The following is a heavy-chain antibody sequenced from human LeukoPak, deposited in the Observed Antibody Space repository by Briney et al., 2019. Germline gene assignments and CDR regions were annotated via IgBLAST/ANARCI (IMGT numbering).Heavy chain of an antibody. CDR2: TGNKANRYTT. D-gene: IGHD3-16*01. J-gene: IGHJ6*02. CDR3: ARAFMLHGLDV. V-gene: IGHV3-72*01. Sequence: GRSLRLSCAASGFTFNDHDMDWARQAPGKGGEWVGRTGNKANRYTTEYAASVKGRFTIPRDDSENSLYLQMNSLKTEDTAVYYCARAFMLHGLDVWGQGTTVTVSS. CDR1: GFTFNDHD.